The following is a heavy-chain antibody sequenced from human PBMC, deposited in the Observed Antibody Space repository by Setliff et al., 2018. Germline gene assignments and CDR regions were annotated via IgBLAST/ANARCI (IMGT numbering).Heavy chain of an antibody. Sequence: AGGSLRLSCAASGFTFSDHYMDWVRQAPGKGLEWVGRTRNRANSYTTEYAASVKGRFTISRDDSKNSLYLQMHSLKTEDTAVYYCARDSRRATWDVWGKGTTVTVS. J-gene: IGHJ6*03. CDR2: TRNRANSYTT. V-gene: IGHV3-72*01. CDR1: GFTFSDHY. CDR3: ARDSRRATWDV.